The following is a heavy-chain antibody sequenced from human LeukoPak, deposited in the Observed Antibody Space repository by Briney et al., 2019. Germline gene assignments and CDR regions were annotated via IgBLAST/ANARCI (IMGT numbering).Heavy chain of an antibody. CDR2: ISGSSSYI. J-gene: IGHJ4*02. CDR1: GFTFSSHS. CDR3: AGAKTAMWDY. V-gene: IGHV3-21*01. Sequence: GGSLRLSCAASGFTFSSHSMNWVRQAPGKGLEWVSSISGSSSYIYYADSVKGRFTISRDNAKNSLYLQTNSLRAEDTAVYYCAGAKTAMWDYWGQGTLVTVSS. D-gene: IGHD5-18*01.